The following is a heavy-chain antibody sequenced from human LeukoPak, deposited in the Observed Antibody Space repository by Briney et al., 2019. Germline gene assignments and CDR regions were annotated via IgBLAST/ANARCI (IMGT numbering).Heavy chain of an antibody. J-gene: IGHJ4*02. CDR1: GFTFSSYG. CDR3: AKDGITIFGVVVFPYYFDY. V-gene: IGHV3-30*02. D-gene: IGHD3-3*01. Sequence: GGSLRLSCAASGFTFSSYGMHWVRQAPGKGLEWVAFIRYDGSNKYYADSVKGRFTISRDNSKNTLYLQMNSLRAEDTAVYYCAKDGITIFGVVVFPYYFDYWGQGTLVTVFS. CDR2: IRYDGSNK.